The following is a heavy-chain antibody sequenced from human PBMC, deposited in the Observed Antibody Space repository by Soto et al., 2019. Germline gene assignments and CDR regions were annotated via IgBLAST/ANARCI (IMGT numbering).Heavy chain of an antibody. CDR2: ITSVKNI. CDR1: GFTFSDYG. V-gene: IGHV3-23*01. J-gene: IGHJ4*01. CDR3: AKDITGAVAGPLDY. D-gene: IGHD6-13*01. Sequence: PGGPQRLPCAAFGFTFSDYGVNWVRQAPGKGLEWVAAITSVKNIYYADSVKGRFTISRDNSRNTLYLQMNSLRAEDTAIYYSAKDITGAVAGPLDYWGHGTLDTVSS.